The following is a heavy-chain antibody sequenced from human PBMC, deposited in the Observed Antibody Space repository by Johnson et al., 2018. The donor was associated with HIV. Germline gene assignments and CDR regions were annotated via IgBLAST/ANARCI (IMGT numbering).Heavy chain of an antibody. CDR2: INWNGGST. J-gene: IGHJ3*02. D-gene: IGHD1-7*01. CDR3: ARGPHHSSGTTLRGAFDI. V-gene: IGHV3-20*04. Sequence: VQLVESGGGVVRPGGSLRLSCAASGFTFDDYGMSWVRQAPGKGLEWVSGINWNGGSTGYGDSVKGRFTISRDNAKNSLYLQMNSLRAEDTALYYCARGPHHSSGTTLRGAFDIWGQGTMVTVSS. CDR1: GFTFDDYG.